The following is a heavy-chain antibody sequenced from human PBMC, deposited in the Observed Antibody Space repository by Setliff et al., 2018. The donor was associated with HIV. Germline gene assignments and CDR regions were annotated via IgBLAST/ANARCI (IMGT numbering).Heavy chain of an antibody. D-gene: IGHD2-2*02. CDR2: TFDNGNT. J-gene: IGHJ4*02. CDR3: AKPDGKYPFDH. V-gene: IGHV4-59*08. Sequence: PSETLSLTCSISGGSISFYYWNWLRQTPGKGLEWIAYTFDNGNTHYNPSLESRVTLSLDTSRNLFSLSLSSMTAADTAVYYCAKPDGKYPFDHWGLGTLVTVSS. CDR1: GGSISFYY.